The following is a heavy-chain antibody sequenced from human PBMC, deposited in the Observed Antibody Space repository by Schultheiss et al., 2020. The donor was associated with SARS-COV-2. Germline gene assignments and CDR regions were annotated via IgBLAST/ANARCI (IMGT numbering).Heavy chain of an antibody. V-gene: IGHV3-20*04. CDR1: GFTFDDYV. CDR3: ANADPVEYSRSGY. Sequence: GGSLRLSCAASGFTFDDYVMTWVRQAPGKGLEWVSDINWNGGTTTYADSVKGRFTISRDNAKNSLYLQMNSLRAEDTAVYYCANADPVEYSRSGYWGQGTLVTVSS. CDR2: INWNGGTT. J-gene: IGHJ4*02. D-gene: IGHD6-6*01.